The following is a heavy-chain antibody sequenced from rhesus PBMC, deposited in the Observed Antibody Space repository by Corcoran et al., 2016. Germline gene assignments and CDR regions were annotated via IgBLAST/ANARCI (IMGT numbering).Heavy chain of an antibody. J-gene: IGHJ6*01. CDR2: ISGSSGNT. CDR3: ARDRPGLDS. CDR1: GYPISSTYC. Sequence: QVQLQESGPGLVKPSETLSLTCVVSGYPISSTYCWGWIRQPPGRGLEYIGYISGSSGNTNSNPSLKSRVTISRDTSKNQFSLKLSSVTAADTAVYYCARDRPGLDSWGQGVVVTVSS. V-gene: IGHV4-99*02.